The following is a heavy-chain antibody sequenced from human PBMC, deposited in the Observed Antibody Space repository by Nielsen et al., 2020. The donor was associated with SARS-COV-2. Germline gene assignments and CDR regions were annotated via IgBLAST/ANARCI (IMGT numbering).Heavy chain of an antibody. D-gene: IGHD1-7*01. V-gene: IGHV3-53*01. J-gene: IGHJ6*02. CDR3: ARDRGGWTWNYDRNYYGMDV. Sequence: GESLKISCAASGFSVSVNYMTWVRQAPGKGLEWFTVIHADGKPKFADSVRGRFPISRDISENTLYLQMNSLTAEDTAVYYCARDRGGWTWNYDRNYYGMDVWGQGTTVTVSS. CDR1: GFSVSVNY. CDR2: IHADGKP.